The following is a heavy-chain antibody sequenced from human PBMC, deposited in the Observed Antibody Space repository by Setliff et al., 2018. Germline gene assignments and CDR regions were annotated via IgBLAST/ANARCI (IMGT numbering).Heavy chain of an antibody. V-gene: IGHV3-49*04. J-gene: IGHJ4*02. D-gene: IGHD1-7*01. CDR1: GFTFSNAW. CDR2: IRGKPSSGTT. CDR3: TPWTGTSRLHY. Sequence: GGSLRLSCAASGFTFSNAWMSWVRQAPGKGLEWVGFIRGKPSSGTTEYAASVKGRFTISRDDSKSIAYLQMSSLKTEDTALYYCTPWTGTSRLHYWGQGTLVTSPQ.